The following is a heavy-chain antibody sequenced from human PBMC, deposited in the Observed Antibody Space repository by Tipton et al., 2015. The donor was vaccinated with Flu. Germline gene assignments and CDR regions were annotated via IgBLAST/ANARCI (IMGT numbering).Heavy chain of an antibody. CDR2: IYYSGST. CDR1: GGSISSYY. V-gene: IGHV4-59*07. D-gene: IGHD5-24*01. J-gene: IGHJ6*03. Sequence: TLSLTCTVSGGSISSYYWSWIRQPPGKGLEWIGYIYYSGSTNYNPSLKSRVTISVDTSKNQFSLKLSSVTAADTAVYYCARGRWPPNYYMDVWGKGTTVTVSS. CDR3: ARGRWPPNYYMDV.